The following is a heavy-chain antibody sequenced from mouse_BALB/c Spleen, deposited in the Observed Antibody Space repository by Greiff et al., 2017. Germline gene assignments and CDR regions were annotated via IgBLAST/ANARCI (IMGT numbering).Heavy chain of an antibody. J-gene: IGHJ3*01. Sequence: VQLVESGPELVKPGASVRISCKASGYTFTSYYIHWVKQRPGQGLEWIGWIYPGNVNTKYNEKFKGKATLTADKSSSTAYMQLSSLTSEDSAVYFCARGDGNYLAWFAYWGQGTLVTVSA. CDR3: ARGDGNYLAWFAY. D-gene: IGHD2-1*01. V-gene: IGHV1S56*01. CDR1: GYTFTSYY. CDR2: IYPGNVNT.